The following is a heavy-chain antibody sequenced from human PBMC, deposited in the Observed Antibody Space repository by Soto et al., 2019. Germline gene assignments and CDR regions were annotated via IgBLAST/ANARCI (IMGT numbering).Heavy chain of an antibody. CDR2: ITGSGGTT. V-gene: IGHV3-23*01. Sequence: EVQLLESWGGLVQPGGPLRLSCAASGLTFSSYAMGWVRQAPGKGLEWVSTITGSGGTTLYADSVKGRFAISRDNSKNRLYLQMDSLRAEDTAVYYCAKYSGSGTYFDYWGQGTLVTVSS. CDR3: AKYSGSGTYFDY. J-gene: IGHJ4*02. CDR1: GLTFSSYA. D-gene: IGHD3-10*01.